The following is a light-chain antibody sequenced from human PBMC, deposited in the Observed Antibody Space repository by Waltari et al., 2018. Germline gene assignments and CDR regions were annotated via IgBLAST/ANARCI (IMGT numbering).Light chain of an antibody. V-gene: IGKV3-20*01. CDR2: GAS. Sequence: EIVLTQSPGTLSLSPGERATLSCRASQGVGSSYLAWYQQKPGQAPRRLIYGASSGATGVPYKFSGSGSGTDFTLTISRLEPEDFAVYYCQQYGSSSITFGQGTRLEIK. J-gene: IGKJ5*01. CDR1: QGVGSSY. CDR3: QQYGSSSIT.